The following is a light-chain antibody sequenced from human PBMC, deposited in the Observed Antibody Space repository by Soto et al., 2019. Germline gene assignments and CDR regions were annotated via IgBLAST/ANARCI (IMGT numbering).Light chain of an antibody. CDR1: QSVGSNY. V-gene: IGKV3-20*01. CDR3: QQYGHSPYT. Sequence: EVVLTQSPGTLSLSPGEGATLSCRASQSVGSNYLAWFQQKLGRAPRLLIYGASNRATGIPDRFSGSGSGTDFTLTMTRLEPEASAVYYCQQYGHSPYTFGQGTKVEIK. CDR2: GAS. J-gene: IGKJ2*01.